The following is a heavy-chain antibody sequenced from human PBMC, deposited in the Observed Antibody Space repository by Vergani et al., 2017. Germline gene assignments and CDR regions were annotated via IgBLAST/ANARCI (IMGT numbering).Heavy chain of an antibody. V-gene: IGHV4-38-2*02. CDR1: GYSISSGYY. CDR3: ARQKDYYMDV. Sequence: QVQLQESGPGLLKPSETLSLTCTVSGYSISSGYYWGWIRQPPGKGLEWIGIISHSGYTFYSPSLKSRVSMSVDTSKNQFSLRVNSVTAADTAVYYCARQKDYYMDVWGKGATVTVS. CDR2: ISHSGYT. J-gene: IGHJ6*03.